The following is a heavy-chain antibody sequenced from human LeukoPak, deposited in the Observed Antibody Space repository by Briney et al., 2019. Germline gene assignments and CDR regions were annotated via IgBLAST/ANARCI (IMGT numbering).Heavy chain of an antibody. CDR1: GGTFSSYA. D-gene: IGHD1-26*01. CDR3: ARKRGSYCFDY. Sequence: SVKVSCKASGGTFSSYAISWVRQAPGQGLEWMGGIIPIFGTANYAQKFQGRVTITADESTSTAYMELSSLRSDDTAVHYCARKRGSYCFDYWGQGTLVTVSS. CDR2: IIPIFGTA. V-gene: IGHV1-69*01. J-gene: IGHJ4*02.